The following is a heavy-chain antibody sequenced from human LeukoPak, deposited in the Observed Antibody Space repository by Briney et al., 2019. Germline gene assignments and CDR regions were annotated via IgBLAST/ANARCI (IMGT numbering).Heavy chain of an antibody. CDR2: IEPSDSYT. CDR1: GNSFTGYW. J-gene: IGHJ6*04. Sequence: GESLKISCQASGNSFTGYWISWVRQMPGKGLEWMGRIEPSDSYTHYSPSFQGHVTISADKSITTAYLQWSSLKASDTAMYYCARSGVAAVRGALGMDVWGKGTTVTVSS. V-gene: IGHV5-10-1*01. CDR3: ARSGVAAVRGALGMDV. D-gene: IGHD6-25*01.